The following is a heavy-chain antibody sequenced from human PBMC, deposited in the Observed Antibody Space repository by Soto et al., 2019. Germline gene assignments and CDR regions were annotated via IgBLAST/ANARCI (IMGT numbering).Heavy chain of an antibody. D-gene: IGHD3-10*01. V-gene: IGHV1-3*01. J-gene: IGHJ5*02. CDR2: INAGNGNT. CDR3: AIVEGSGSYRPPREHWFDP. CDR1: GYTFTSYA. Sequence: QVQLVQSGAEVKKPGASVKVSCKASGYTFTSYAMHWVRQAPGQRLEWMGWINAGNGNTKYSQKFQGRVTITRDTSASTAHMELRSLRSENTSGYYFAIVEGSGSYRPPREHWFDPWGQGTLVTVSS.